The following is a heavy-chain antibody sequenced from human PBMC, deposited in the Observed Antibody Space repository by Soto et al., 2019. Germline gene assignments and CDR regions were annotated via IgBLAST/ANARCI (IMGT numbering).Heavy chain of an antibody. V-gene: IGHV3-30-3*01. D-gene: IGHD1-1*01. CDR1: GFTFSSYS. CDR2: ISYDGSNK. J-gene: IGHJ4*02. CDR3: ARADLERGGIFDY. Sequence: GGSLRLSXAASGFTFSSYSIHWVRQAPGKGLEWVAVISYDGSNKYYADSVKGRFTISRDNSKNTLYLQMNSLRAEDTAVYYCARADLERGGIFDYWGQGTLVTVSS.